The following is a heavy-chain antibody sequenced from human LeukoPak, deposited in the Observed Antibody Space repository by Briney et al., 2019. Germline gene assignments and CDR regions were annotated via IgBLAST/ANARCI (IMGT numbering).Heavy chain of an antibody. CDR2: LSGGGGST. CDR1: GFTFSSHA. V-gene: IGHV3-23*01. CDR3: ARVGDPYCGGDCYLDY. Sequence: GGSLRLSCAASGFTFSSHAMNWVRQAPGKGLEWVSTLSGGGGSTYYADSVKGRFTISRDNAKNSLYLQMNTLRAEDTAVYYCARVGDPYCGGDCYLDYWGQGTLVTVSS. D-gene: IGHD2-21*02. J-gene: IGHJ4*02.